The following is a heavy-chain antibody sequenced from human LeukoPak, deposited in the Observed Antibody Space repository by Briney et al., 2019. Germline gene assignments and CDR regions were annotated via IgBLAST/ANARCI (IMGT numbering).Heavy chain of an antibody. J-gene: IGHJ4*02. CDR2: IDWDDDK. V-gene: IGHV2-70*11. D-gene: IGHD3-10*01. CDR1: GFSLSTSGMC. Sequence: ESGPTLVNPTQTLTLTCTFSGFSLSTSGMCVSWIRQPPGKALEWLSRIDWDDDKYYSTSLKTRLSISKDTSKNQVVLTMTNMDPVDTATYYCARVTMVRGVIVDFDYWGQGTLVTVSS. CDR3: ARVTMVRGVIVDFDY.